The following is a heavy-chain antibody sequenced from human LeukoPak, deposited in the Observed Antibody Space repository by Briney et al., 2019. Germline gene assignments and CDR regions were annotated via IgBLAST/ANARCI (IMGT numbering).Heavy chain of an antibody. D-gene: IGHD2-8*01. CDR1: GGSISSSSYY. CDR2: IYYSGST. J-gene: IGHJ6*03. CDR3: ARVSVRYYYMDV. Sequence: PSQTLSLTCTVSGGSISSSSYYWGWIRQPTGKGLEGIGSIYYSGSTYYNPSLKSRVTISVAPSKNPFPLKLSSVTAADTAVYYCARVSVRYYYMDVWGKGTTVTVSS. V-gene: IGHV4-39*06.